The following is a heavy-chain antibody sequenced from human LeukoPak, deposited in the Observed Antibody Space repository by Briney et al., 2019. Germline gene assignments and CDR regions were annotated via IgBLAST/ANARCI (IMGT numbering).Heavy chain of an antibody. V-gene: IGHV4-39*01. J-gene: IGHJ6*03. CDR3: ARHKDYYYSYMDV. CDR2: IYYSGST. CDR1: GGSISSSGYY. Sequence: SETLSLTCTVSGGSISSSGYYWGWIRQPPGKGLEWIGTIYYSGSTYYNPSLTSRVTISVDTSKNQFSLKLSSVTAADTAVYYCARHKDYYYSYMDVWGKGTTVTISS.